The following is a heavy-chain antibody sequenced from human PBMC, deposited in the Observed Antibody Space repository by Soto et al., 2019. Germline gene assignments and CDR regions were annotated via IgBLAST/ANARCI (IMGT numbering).Heavy chain of an antibody. CDR3: ARHPERIAEIGWFDP. D-gene: IGHD6-13*01. CDR1: GFTFSSYS. J-gene: IGHJ5*02. Sequence: EVQLVESGGGLVQPGGSLRLSCAASGFTFSSYSMNWVRQAPGKGLEWVSYISSSSSTIYYADSVKGRFTISRDNAKNSLYLQMNSLRAEDTAVYYCARHPERIAEIGWFDPWGQGTLVKVSS. CDR2: ISSSSSTI. V-gene: IGHV3-48*01.